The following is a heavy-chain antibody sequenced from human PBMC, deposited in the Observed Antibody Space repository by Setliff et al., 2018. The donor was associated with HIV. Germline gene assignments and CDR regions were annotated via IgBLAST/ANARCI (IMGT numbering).Heavy chain of an antibody. V-gene: IGHV3-30*01. CDR1: GFNFRDFA. CDR2: ISYDGSRI. Sequence: LRLSCVASGFNFRDFAMHWVRQAPGKGLEWVSAISYDGSRIHYEDSVKGRFTISRDNSKNTLYLQLNSLRPEDTAAYYCASARIPTGGTSTSFDYWGQGTLVTVSS. CDR3: ASARIPTGGTSTSFDY. J-gene: IGHJ4*02. D-gene: IGHD1-1*01.